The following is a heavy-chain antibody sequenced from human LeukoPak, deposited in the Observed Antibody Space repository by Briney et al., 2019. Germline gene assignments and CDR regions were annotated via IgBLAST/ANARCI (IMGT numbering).Heavy chain of an antibody. Sequence: SEALSLTCTVSGGPISSSSYYWGWIHQPPGKRLESIRSKHYSGKTYDNPSLRSRVTISLDTSKNHFSLKLSSVTAADTAVYYCARPLGYCSGGSCYGDAFDIWGQGTMVTVSS. D-gene: IGHD2-15*01. CDR1: GGPISSSSYY. CDR3: ARPLGYCSGGSCYGDAFDI. CDR2: KHYSGKT. J-gene: IGHJ3*02. V-gene: IGHV4-39*02.